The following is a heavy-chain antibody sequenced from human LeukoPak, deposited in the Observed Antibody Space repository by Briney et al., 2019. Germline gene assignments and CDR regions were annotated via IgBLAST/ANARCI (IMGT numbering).Heavy chain of an antibody. CDR3: ARRGGSSSRRSPIDY. D-gene: IGHD6-6*01. CDR2: IKQDGSQR. J-gene: IGHJ4*02. V-gene: IGHV3-7*01. Sequence: PGGSLRLSCTASEFTFSDYWMTWVRQAPGKGLEWVANIKQDGSQRYYGDSVRGRFTIARDTAKNSSFLQMNGLRAEDTAVYYCARRGGSSSRRSPIDYWGQGTLVTVSS. CDR1: EFTFSDYW.